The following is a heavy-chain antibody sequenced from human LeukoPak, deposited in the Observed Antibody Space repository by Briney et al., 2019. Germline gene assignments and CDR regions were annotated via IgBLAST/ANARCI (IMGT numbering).Heavy chain of an antibody. J-gene: IGHJ4*02. Sequence: SETLSLTCTVSGGSISSYYWSWIRQPPGKGLEWIGYIYYSGSTNYNPSLKSRVTISVDTSMDQFSLRLSSVTAADTAIYYCARSPQYDGSGYFWELWGQGTLVTVSS. CDR2: IYYSGST. CDR1: GGSISSYY. V-gene: IGHV4-59*12. D-gene: IGHD3-22*01. CDR3: ARSPQYDGSGYFWEL.